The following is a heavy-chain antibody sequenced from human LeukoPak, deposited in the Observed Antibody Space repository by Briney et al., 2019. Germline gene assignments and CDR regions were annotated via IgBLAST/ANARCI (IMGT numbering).Heavy chain of an antibody. Sequence: GASVKVSCKASGYTFTGYYMHWVRQAPGQGLEWMGWINPNSGGTNYAQKFQGRVTMTRGTSISTAYMELSRLRSDDTAVYYCARALIWFGESGYFDYWGQGTLVTVSS. CDR1: GYTFTGYY. CDR2: INPNSGGT. V-gene: IGHV1-2*02. D-gene: IGHD3-10*01. CDR3: ARALIWFGESGYFDY. J-gene: IGHJ4*02.